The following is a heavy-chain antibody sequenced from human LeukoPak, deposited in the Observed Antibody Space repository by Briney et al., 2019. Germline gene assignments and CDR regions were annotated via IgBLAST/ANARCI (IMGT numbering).Heavy chain of an antibody. V-gene: IGHV3-21*01. J-gene: IGHJ4*02. CDR2: TSSDSAYI. Sequence: PGGSLRLSCAASGFTFSTYSMTWVRQAPGKGLEWVSSTSSDSAYIFYAESVKGRFTTSRDNAKNSLYLQMISLRAEDTAVYYCARDYDSSGYYDYWGQGTLVTVSS. CDR3: ARDYDSSGYYDY. D-gene: IGHD3-22*01. CDR1: GFTFSTYS.